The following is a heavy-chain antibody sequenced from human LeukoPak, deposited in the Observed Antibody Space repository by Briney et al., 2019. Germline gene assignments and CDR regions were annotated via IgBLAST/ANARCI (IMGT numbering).Heavy chain of an antibody. Sequence: GGSLRLSCAASGLTFSSYSMHWVRQAPGKGLEWVAVISYDGSNKYYADSVKGRFTISRDNSKNTLYLQMNSLRAEDTAVYYCAKGLLGYCSGGSCYYLDYWGQGTLLTVSS. CDR3: AKGLLGYCSGGSCYYLDY. D-gene: IGHD2-15*01. J-gene: IGHJ4*02. CDR2: ISYDGSNK. V-gene: IGHV3-30*18. CDR1: GLTFSSYS.